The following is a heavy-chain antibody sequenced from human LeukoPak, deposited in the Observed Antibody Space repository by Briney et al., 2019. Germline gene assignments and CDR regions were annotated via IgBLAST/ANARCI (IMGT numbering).Heavy chain of an antibody. V-gene: IGHV1-2*02. Sequence: GASVKVSCKPSGYTFTGYYIHWVRQAPGQSLEWMGWINPNSGGTNYAQKFQVRVTMTRDTSISSAYMDLSRLTSDDTAIYYCARDSLRYCNSDGCFSDFDYWGQGTLVTVSS. J-gene: IGHJ4*02. CDR1: GYTFTGYY. CDR2: INPNSGGT. CDR3: ARDSLRYCNSDGCFSDFDY. D-gene: IGHD2-15*01.